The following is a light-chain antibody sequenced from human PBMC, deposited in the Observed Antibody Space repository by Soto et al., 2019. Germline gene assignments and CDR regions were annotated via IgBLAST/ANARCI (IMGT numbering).Light chain of an antibody. CDR3: AAWDASLDAVV. CDR2: SNN. Sequence: QAVVTQSPSASGTPGQRVIISCSGSSSNIGSNTVNWYQQLPGTAPKLLIYSNNQRPSGVPDRFSGSKSGTSASVAISGLQSDDEADYYCAAWDASLDAVVFGGGTKVTV. J-gene: IGLJ2*01. CDR1: SSNIGSNT. V-gene: IGLV1-44*01.